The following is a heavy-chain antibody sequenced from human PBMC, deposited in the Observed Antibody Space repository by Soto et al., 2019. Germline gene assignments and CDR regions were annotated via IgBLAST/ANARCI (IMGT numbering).Heavy chain of an antibody. CDR3: AKATATGGGAFEI. D-gene: IGHD2-8*02. CDR2: ILVGGST. CDR1: GFICSSYD. Sequence: PGGSLRLSCAVSGFICSSYDMSWVRQAPGKGLAWVSTILVGGSTHYEDSVQGRFTISRDTSKNTVYLHMNSLTAGDTAVYYCAKATATGGGAFEIYGQGPMVTVS. V-gene: IGHV3-23*01. J-gene: IGHJ3*02.